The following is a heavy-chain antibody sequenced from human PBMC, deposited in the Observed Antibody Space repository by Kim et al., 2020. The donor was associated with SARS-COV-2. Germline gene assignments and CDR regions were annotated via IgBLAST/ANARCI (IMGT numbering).Heavy chain of an antibody. CDR1: GGSISSYY. CDR3: ARGLTWSGGLDV. Sequence: SETLSLTCTVSGGSISSYYWSWIRQPPGKGLELIGYIYYSGRTNYNPSLKSRVTISVDTSKNQFSLKLRSVTAADTAVYYCARGLTWSGGLDVWGQGTTVTVSS. J-gene: IGHJ6*01. V-gene: IGHV4-59*08. CDR2: IYYSGRT. D-gene: IGHD2-15*01.